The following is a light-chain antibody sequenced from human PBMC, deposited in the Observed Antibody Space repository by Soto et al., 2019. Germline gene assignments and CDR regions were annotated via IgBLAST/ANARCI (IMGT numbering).Light chain of an antibody. J-gene: IGLJ1*01. CDR3: QSYDSSLSGYV. Sequence: QSVLTQPPSVSGAPGQRVTISCTGSSSNIVAGYDVHWYQQLPGTAPTLLISGNNNRPSGVPDRLSGSKSGTSASLAITGLRAEDEADYFCQSYDSSLSGYVFGTGTKLTVL. V-gene: IGLV1-40*01. CDR1: SSNIVAGYD. CDR2: GNN.